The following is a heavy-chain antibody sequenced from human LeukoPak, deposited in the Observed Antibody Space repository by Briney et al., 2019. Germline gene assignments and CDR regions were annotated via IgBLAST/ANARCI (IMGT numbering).Heavy chain of an antibody. J-gene: IGHJ6*04. Sequence: PGGSLRLSCAASEFTFNNYWMSWVRQAPGKGLEWVSYISSSGSTIYYADSVKGRFTISRDNAKNSLYLQMNSLRAEDTAVYYCAELGITMIGGVWGKGTTVTISS. CDR3: AELGITMIGGV. V-gene: IGHV3-48*04. D-gene: IGHD3-10*02. CDR1: EFTFNNYW. CDR2: ISSSGSTI.